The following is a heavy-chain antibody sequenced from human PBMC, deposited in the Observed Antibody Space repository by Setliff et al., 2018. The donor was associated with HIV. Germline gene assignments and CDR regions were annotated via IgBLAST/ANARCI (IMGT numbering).Heavy chain of an antibody. Sequence: SETLSLTCTVSGGSIRSSSYYWGWIRQPPGKGLEWIGEINHSGGTNYNPSLKSRVTMSVDTSKNQFSLKLSSVTAADTAVFYCARGGYSYGFGRHRAYFQYWGQGTQVTVSS. CDR1: GGSIRSSSYY. J-gene: IGHJ1*01. CDR2: INHSGGT. V-gene: IGHV4-39*07. D-gene: IGHD5-18*01. CDR3: ARGGYSYGFGRHRAYFQY.